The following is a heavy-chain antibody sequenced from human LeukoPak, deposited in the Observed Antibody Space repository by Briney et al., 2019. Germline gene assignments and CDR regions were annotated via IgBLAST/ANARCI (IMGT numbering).Heavy chain of an antibody. J-gene: IGHJ4*02. CDR2: ISSSSSTI. D-gene: IGHD1-14*01. CDR1: GFTFSSYS. CDR3: ARGKTDFDY. V-gene: IGHV3-48*01. Sequence: GGSLRLSCAASGFTFSSYSMNWARQAPGKGLQWVSYISSSSSTIYYADSVKGRFTISRDNAKNSLYLQMNSLRAEDTAVYYCARGKTDFDYWGQGTLVTVSS.